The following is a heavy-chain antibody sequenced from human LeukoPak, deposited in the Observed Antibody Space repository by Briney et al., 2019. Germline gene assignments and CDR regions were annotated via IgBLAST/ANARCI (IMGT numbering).Heavy chain of an antibody. D-gene: IGHD3-22*01. V-gene: IGHV4-59*01. CDR2: IYYSGST. Sequence: SETLSLTCTVSGGSISSYYWSWIRQPPGKGLEWIGYIYYSGSTNYNPSLKSRVTISVDTSKNQFSLKLSSVTAADTAVCYCARLITIIGCGMDVWGQGTTVTVSS. CDR1: GGSISSYY. J-gene: IGHJ6*02. CDR3: ARLITIIGCGMDV.